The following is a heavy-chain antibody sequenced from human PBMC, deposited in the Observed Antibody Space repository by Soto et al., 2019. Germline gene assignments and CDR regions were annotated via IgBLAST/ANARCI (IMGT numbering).Heavy chain of an antibody. Sequence: SVKVSCKASGYTFTFRYLHWVRQAPGQALEWMGWITPFKSDTNYAQKFQDRVTITRDRSVSTAYMELSNLRSDDTAMYYCARSPFAGSDAFDIWGQGTMVTVS. D-gene: IGHD1-1*01. CDR2: ITPFKSDT. V-gene: IGHV1-45*02. CDR3: ARSPFAGSDAFDI. CDR1: GYTFTFRY. J-gene: IGHJ3*02.